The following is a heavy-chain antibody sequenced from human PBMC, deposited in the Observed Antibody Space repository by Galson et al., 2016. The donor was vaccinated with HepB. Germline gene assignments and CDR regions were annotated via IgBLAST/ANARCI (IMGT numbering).Heavy chain of an antibody. CDR2: TNPKIGDT. D-gene: IGHD7-27*01. V-gene: IGHV1-2*02. CDR3: ARVVLPFNWGYNSAYYSGLDV. J-gene: IGHJ6*04. CDR1: GYTFTAYY. Sequence: SVKVSCKASGYTFTAYYIHWVRQAPGQGLEWMGWTNPKIGDTKYAQKFQGRVTMTRDTSINTAYMELSRLKSDDTAVYYCARVVLPFNWGYNSAYYSGLDVWGKGTTVTGSS.